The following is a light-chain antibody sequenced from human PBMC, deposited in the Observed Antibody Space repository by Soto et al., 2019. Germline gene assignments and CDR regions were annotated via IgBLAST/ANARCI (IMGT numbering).Light chain of an antibody. Sequence: DIQMTQSPSTLSASVGDRVTITCRASQSINNWLAWYQQKPGKAPQVHIYDASRLESGVPSSLSGSGSGTEFTLTIRSLQPDDFATDYCQQYDSYSRRTFGLGTKVEIK. CDR2: DAS. CDR3: QQYDSYSRRT. V-gene: IGKV1-5*01. J-gene: IGKJ1*01. CDR1: QSINNW.